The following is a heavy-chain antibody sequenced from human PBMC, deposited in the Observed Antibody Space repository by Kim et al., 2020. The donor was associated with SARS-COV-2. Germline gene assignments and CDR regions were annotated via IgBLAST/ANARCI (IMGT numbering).Heavy chain of an antibody. CDR3: ATSGVVGATRYFDY. J-gene: IGHJ4*02. Sequence: SDTLSLTCTVSGGSVSSGSYYWSWIRQPPGKGLEWIGYIYYSGSTNYNPSLKSRVTISVDTSKNQFSLKLSSVTAADTAVYYCATSGVVGATRYFDYWGQGTLVTVSS. D-gene: IGHD1-26*01. V-gene: IGHV4-61*01. CDR2: IYYSGST. CDR1: GGSVSSGSYY.